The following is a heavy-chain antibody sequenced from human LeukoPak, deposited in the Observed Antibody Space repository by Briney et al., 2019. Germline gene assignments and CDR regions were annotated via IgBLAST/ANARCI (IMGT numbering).Heavy chain of an antibody. CDR1: GFTFRSYA. CDR3: AREGDGGRAFDY. V-gene: IGHV4-4*07. D-gene: IGHD3-16*01. CDR2: IYTSGST. J-gene: IGHJ4*02. Sequence: PGGSLRLSCAASGFTFRSYAMSWIRQPAGKGLEWIGRIYTSGSTNYNPSLKSRVTISVDTSKNQFSLKLSSVTAADTAVYYCAREGDGGRAFDYWGQGTLVTVSS.